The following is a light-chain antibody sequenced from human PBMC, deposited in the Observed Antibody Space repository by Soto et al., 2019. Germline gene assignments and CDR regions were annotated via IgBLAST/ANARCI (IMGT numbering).Light chain of an antibody. CDR3: QQPDNLPPYT. V-gene: IGKV1-33*01. J-gene: IGKJ2*01. CDR2: VSS. CDR1: QVISKY. Sequence: IQMTQSPSSLSASVGDRVTITCQASQVISKYLNRYQQKPEKAPQLLIYVSSNLETGVPSRFSGSVSGTDLTVSTSSLKPEVMATYSCQQPDNLPPYTLVPGTKQELK.